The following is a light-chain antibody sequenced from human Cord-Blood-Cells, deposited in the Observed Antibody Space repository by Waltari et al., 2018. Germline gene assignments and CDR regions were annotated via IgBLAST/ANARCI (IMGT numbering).Light chain of an antibody. CDR3: QQYNNWPWT. Sequence: EIVMTQSPATLSVSPGERATRPCRASQSVSSNLAWYQQKPGQAPRLLIYGASTRATGIPARFSGSGSRTEFTLTISSLQSEDFAVYYCQQYNNWPWTFGQGTKVEIK. CDR2: GAS. V-gene: IGKV3-15*01. CDR1: QSVSSN. J-gene: IGKJ1*01.